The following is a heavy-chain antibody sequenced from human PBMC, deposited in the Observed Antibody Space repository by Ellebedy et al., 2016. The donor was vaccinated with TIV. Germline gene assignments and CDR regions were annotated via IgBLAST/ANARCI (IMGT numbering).Heavy chain of an antibody. CDR1: GFTVSSNY. J-gene: IGHJ6*02. V-gene: IGHV3-53*04. CDR3: ARDRGVLSWYYYGMDV. Sequence: GESLKISCAASGFTVSSNYMCWVRQAPGKRLERVSVIYSGGSTYYADSVEGRFTISRPNSKNTLYLQMNSLRAEDTAVYYCARDRGVLSWYYYGMDVWGQGTTVTVSS. CDR2: IYSGGST. D-gene: IGHD2/OR15-2a*01.